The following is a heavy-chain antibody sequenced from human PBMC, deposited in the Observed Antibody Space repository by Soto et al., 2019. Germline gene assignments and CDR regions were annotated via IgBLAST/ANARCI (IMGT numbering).Heavy chain of an antibody. J-gene: IGHJ6*02. CDR1: GGSVSSGSYY. Sequence: QVQLQESGPGLVKPSETLSLTCTVSGGSVSSGSYYWSWIRQPPGKGLEWIGYIYYSGSTNYNPSLKSRVTISVDTSKNQFSLKLSSVTAADTAVYYCARPFYNYGPMDVWGQGTTVTLSS. V-gene: IGHV4-61*01. CDR3: ARPFYNYGPMDV. D-gene: IGHD5-18*01. CDR2: IYYSGST.